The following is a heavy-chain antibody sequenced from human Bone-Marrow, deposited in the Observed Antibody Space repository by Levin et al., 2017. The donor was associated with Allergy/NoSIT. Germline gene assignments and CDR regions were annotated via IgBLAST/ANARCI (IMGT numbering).Heavy chain of an antibody. CDR2: IYSSGAT. J-gene: IGHJ4*02. D-gene: IGHD3-9*01. V-gene: IGHV3-66*01. CDR1: GFTVSNNQ. CDR3: ARSFDYNFA. Sequence: AGESLKISCAASGFTVSNNQMNWLRQAPGRKLEWVSIIYSSGATDYADSVKGRFTISRDQSKNTLYLQMNSLRAEDTAVYYCARSFDYNFAGGQGTLVTVSS.